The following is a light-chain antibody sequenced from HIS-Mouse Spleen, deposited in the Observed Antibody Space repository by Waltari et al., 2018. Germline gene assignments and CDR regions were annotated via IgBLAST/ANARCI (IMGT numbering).Light chain of an antibody. CDR2: EGC. Sequence: QSALTQPASVSGSPGQSITISCTGTSREFGRYNLFSWYQQHPGKAPQPMIYEGCKRPSGVSNRFSGSKSGNTASLTISGLQAEDEADYYCCSYAGSSTWVFGGGTKLTVL. V-gene: IGLV2-23*01. J-gene: IGLJ3*02. CDR1: SREFGRYNL. CDR3: CSYAGSSTWV.